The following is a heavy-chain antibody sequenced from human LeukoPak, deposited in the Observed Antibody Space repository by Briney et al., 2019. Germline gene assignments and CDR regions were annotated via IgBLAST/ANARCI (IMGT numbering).Heavy chain of an antibody. CDR3: ASIGGTSLEY. CDR1: GYTFTDHY. Sequence: APVKVSCKASGYTFTDHYMHWVRQAPGQGLEWVGWINPNSGGTNYAQKFQGRVTMTRDTSINTAYMEVSRLRSDDTAVYYCASIGGTSLEYWGQGTLVTVSS. CDR2: INPNSGGT. D-gene: IGHD4-23*01. J-gene: IGHJ4*02. V-gene: IGHV1-2*02.